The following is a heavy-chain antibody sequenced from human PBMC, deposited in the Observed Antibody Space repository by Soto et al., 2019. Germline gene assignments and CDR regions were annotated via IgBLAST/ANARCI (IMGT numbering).Heavy chain of an antibody. V-gene: IGHV3-74*01. D-gene: IGHD1-20*01. J-gene: IGHJ4*02. Sequence: GESLKISCAASGFTFSSYWMHWVRQAPGKGLVWVSRINSDGSSTTYADSVKGRFTISRDNAKNTLYLQMNSLRAEDTAVYYCVRFEYNNICSHFDYWGQGTLVTVSS. CDR2: INSDGSST. CDR3: VRFEYNNICSHFDY. CDR1: GFTFSSYW.